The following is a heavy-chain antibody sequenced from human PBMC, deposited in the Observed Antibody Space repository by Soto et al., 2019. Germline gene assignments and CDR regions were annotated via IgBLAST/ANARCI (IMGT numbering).Heavy chain of an antibody. V-gene: IGHV4-59*01. Sequence: SETLSLTCTVSGGSISSYYWSWIRQPPGKGLEWIGYIYYSGSTNYNPSLKSRVTISVDTSKNQFSLKLSSVTAADTAVYYCARDSRVVVAAYSLLGMDVWGQGATVTVSS. CDR3: ARDSRVVVAAYSLLGMDV. J-gene: IGHJ6*02. CDR2: IYYSGST. D-gene: IGHD2-15*01. CDR1: GGSISSYY.